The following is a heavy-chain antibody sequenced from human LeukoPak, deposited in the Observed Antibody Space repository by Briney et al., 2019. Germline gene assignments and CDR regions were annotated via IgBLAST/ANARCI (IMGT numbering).Heavy chain of an antibody. Sequence: PGGSLRLSCAASGFTFSSYAMSWVRQAPGKGLEWVSAISGSGGSTYYADFVKGRFTISRDNSKNTLYLQMNSLRAEDTAVYYCAKDGYIVVVPAATGLDYWGQGTLVTVSS. V-gene: IGHV3-23*01. D-gene: IGHD2-2*01. CDR1: GFTFSSYA. CDR3: AKDGYIVVVPAATGLDY. J-gene: IGHJ4*02. CDR2: ISGSGGST.